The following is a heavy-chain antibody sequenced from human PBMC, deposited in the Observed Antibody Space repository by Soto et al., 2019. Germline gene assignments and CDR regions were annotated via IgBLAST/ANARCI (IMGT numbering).Heavy chain of an antibody. CDR2: INHSGRT. V-gene: IGHV4-34*01. J-gene: IGHJ4*02. Sequence: SETLSLTCAVYGGSFSGYYWSWIRQPPGKGLEWIGEINHSGRTNYNPSLKSRVTISADTSKNQLSLKLISVTAADTAVYYCARGPDYVWGSYRRYFDYWGQGTLVTVSS. D-gene: IGHD3-16*02. CDR3: ARGPDYVWGSYRRYFDY. CDR1: GGSFSGYY.